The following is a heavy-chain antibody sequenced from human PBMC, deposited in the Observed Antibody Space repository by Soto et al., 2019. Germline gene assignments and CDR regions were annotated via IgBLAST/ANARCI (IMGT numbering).Heavy chain of an antibody. D-gene: IGHD1-26*01. J-gene: IGHJ4*02. V-gene: IGHV5-51*01. CDR1: GYSFTSYW. CDR2: IYPGDSDT. CDR3: ASRYSGSYYGFDY. Sequence: PGESLKISFKGSGYSFTSYWIGWVRQMPGKGLEWMGIIYPGDSDTRYSPSFQGQVTISADKSISTAYLQWSSLKASDTAMYYCASRYSGSYYGFDYWGQGTLVTVSS.